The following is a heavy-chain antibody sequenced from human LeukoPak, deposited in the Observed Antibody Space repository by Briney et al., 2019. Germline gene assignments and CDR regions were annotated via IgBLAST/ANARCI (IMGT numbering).Heavy chain of an antibody. V-gene: IGHV1-69*01. CDR3: ARDDYSIAAFDY. CDR1: GGTFSTYA. J-gene: IGHJ4*02. CDR2: IIPIFGTA. D-gene: IGHD4-11*01. Sequence: ASVKVSCKASGGTFSTYAISWVRQAPGQGLEWMGGIIPIFGTANYAQKFQGRVTITADESTSTAYMELSSLRSDDTAVYYCARDDYSIAAFDYWGQGTLVTVSS.